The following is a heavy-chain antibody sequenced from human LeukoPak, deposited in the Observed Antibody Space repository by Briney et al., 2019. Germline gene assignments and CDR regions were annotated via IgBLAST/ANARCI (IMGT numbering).Heavy chain of an antibody. V-gene: IGHV4-4*09. CDR2: IYTSGST. J-gene: IGHJ4*02. CDR3: ARRHYFLDY. Sequence: SETLSLTCTVSGGSISSYYWSCVRQPPGQGLEWIGYIYTSGSTNYNPSLKSRVTISVDTSKNQFSLKLSSVTAADTAVYYCARRHYFLDYWGQGTLVTVSS. CDR1: GGSISSYY.